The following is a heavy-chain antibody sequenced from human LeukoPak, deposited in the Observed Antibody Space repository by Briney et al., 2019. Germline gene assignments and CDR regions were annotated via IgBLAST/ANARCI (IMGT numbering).Heavy chain of an antibody. CDR2: ISAYNGNT. J-gene: IGHJ3*02. D-gene: IGHD2-2*01. CDR3: ARDMNPYCSSTSCPGDAFDI. CDR1: GYTFTSYG. V-gene: IGHV1-18*01. Sequence: ASVKVSCKASGYTFTSYGISWVRQAPGQGLEWMGWISAYNGNTNYAQKLQGRVTMTTDTSTSTAYMELRSLRSDDTAVYYCARDMNPYCSSTSCPGDAFDIWGQGTMVTVSS.